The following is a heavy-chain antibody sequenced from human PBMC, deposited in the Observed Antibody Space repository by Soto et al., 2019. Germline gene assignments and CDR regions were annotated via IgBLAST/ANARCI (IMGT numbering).Heavy chain of an antibody. D-gene: IGHD2-15*01. J-gene: IGHJ4*02. CDR3: ARDAPRITVVAATRVLDY. Sequence: GSLRLSCAASGFTFSDYYMSWIRQAPGKGLEWVSYISSSGSTIYYADSVKGRFTISRDNAKNSLYLQMNSLRAEDTAVYYCARDAPRITVVAATRVLDYWGQGTLVTVSS. V-gene: IGHV3-11*01. CDR2: ISSSGSTI. CDR1: GFTFSDYY.